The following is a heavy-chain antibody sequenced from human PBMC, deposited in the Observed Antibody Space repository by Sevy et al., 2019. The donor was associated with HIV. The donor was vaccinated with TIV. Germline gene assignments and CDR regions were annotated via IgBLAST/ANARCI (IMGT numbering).Heavy chain of an antibody. CDR2: VKQDAGQK. CDR3: ARDAGNYPFHC. Sequence: GGSLRLSCAASGCTFSKYCMGWGRQAPGKGLEWVANVKQDAGQKYYVDSVKGRVTITNDNAKNSLYLPMTSLRAEDTAVYLCARDAGNYPFHCWGQGPLVIVS. J-gene: IGHJ4*02. CDR1: GCTFSKYC. V-gene: IGHV3-7*01. D-gene: IGHD1-7*01.